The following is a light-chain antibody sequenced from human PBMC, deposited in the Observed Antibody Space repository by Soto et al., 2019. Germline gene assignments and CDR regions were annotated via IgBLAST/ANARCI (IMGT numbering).Light chain of an antibody. CDR1: SSDVGGYNY. CDR2: EVS. CDR3: SSYAGSNNHVV. Sequence: QSVLTQPPSASGSPGQSVTISCTGTSSDVGGYNYVSWYQQHPGKAPKLMIYEVSQRPSGVPDRFSGSKSANTASLTVSGLQAEDEADYYCSSYAGSNNHVVFGGGTKLTV. V-gene: IGLV2-8*01. J-gene: IGLJ2*01.